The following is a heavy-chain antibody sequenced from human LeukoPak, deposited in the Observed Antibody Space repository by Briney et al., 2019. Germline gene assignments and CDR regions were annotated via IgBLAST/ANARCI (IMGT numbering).Heavy chain of an antibody. J-gene: IGHJ4*02. CDR3: ATGIPPSSGWYIDY. V-gene: IGHV1-24*01. D-gene: IGHD6-19*01. Sequence: ASVKVSCKASGGTFSSYAISWVRQAPGKGLEWMGGFDPEDGETIYAQKFQGRVTMTEDTSTDTAYMELSSLRSEDTAVYYCATGIPPSSGWYIDYWGQGTLVTVSS. CDR1: GGTFSSYA. CDR2: FDPEDGET.